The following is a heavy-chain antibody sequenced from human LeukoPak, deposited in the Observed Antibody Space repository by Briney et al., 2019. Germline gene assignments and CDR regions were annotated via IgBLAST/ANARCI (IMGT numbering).Heavy chain of an antibody. V-gene: IGHV3-21*04. J-gene: IGHJ5*02. D-gene: IGHD3-16*01. CDR2: ISSSSSYI. CDR3: ARDFGVYYAPGWFDP. Sequence: GGSLRLSCAASGFTFSSYSMNWVRQAPGKGLEWVSSISSSSSYIYYADSVKGRFTISRDNAKNSLYLQMNSLRAEDTALYYCARDFGVYYAPGWFDPWGQGTLVTVSS. CDR1: GFTFSSYS.